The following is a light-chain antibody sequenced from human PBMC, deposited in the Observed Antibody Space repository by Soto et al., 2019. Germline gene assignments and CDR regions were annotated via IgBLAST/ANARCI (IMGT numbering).Light chain of an antibody. Sequence: DIQMTQSPSSLSASVGDRVTITCQASQDISNYLNWYQQKPGKAPKRLIYDASNLETWVPSRFSGSGSRTYFTFTICCLQTEDIATYYCQQFDNPPITFGKGTRLEIK. J-gene: IGKJ5*01. CDR2: DAS. V-gene: IGKV1-33*01. CDR1: QDISNY. CDR3: QQFDNPPIT.